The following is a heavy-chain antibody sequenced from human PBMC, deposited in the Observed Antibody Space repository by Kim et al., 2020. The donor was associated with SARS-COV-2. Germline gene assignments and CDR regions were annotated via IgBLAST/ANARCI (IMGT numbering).Heavy chain of an antibody. D-gene: IGHD3-3*01. V-gene: IGHV4-39*01. CDR1: GGSISSSSYY. J-gene: IGHJ5*02. CDR3: ARHGRDEVTIFGVVRSNWFDP. Sequence: SETLSLTRTVSGGSISSSSYYWGWIRQPPGKGLEWIGSIYYSGSTYYNPSLKSRVTISVDTSKNQFSLKLSSVTAADTAVYYCARHGRDEVTIFGVVRSNWFDPWGQGTLVTVSS. CDR2: IYYSGST.